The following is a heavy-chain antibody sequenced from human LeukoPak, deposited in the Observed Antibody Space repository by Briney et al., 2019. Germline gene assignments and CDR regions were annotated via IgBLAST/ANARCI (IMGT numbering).Heavy chain of an antibody. CDR1: GFTFSSYW. V-gene: IGHV3-7*01. J-gene: IGHJ4*02. D-gene: IGHD1-26*01. CDR2: IKQDGSEK. Sequence: GGSLRLSCAASGFTFSSYWMSWVRQAPGKGLEWVANIKQDGSEKLYVDSVKGRLTISRDNAKNSLYVQMNSLRAEDTAVYYCARDLPVVGAPGFDYWGQGTLVTVSS. CDR3: ARDLPVVGAPGFDY.